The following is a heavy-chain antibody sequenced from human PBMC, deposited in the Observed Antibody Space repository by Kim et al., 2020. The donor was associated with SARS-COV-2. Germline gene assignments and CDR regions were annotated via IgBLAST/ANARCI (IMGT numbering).Heavy chain of an antibody. D-gene: IGHD3-10*01. Sequence: SETLSLTCTVSGGSISSGDYYWSWIRQPPGKGLEWIGYIYYSGSTYYNPSLKSRVTISVDTSKNQFSLKLSSVTAADTAVYYCARERGGVLWFGELLTSGDDYYGMDVWGQGTTVTVSS. V-gene: IGHV4-30-4*01. CDR3: ARERGGVLWFGELLTSGDDYYGMDV. J-gene: IGHJ6*02. CDR2: IYYSGST. CDR1: GGSISSGDYY.